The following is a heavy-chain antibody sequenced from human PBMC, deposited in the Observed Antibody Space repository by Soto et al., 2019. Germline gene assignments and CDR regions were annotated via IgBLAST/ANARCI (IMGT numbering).Heavy chain of an antibody. CDR3: ARAKDYGDYVVQYYFDY. CDR1: GGSVSSGSYY. CDR2: IYYSGST. D-gene: IGHD4-17*01. Sequence: SETLSLTCTVSGGSVSSGSYYWSWIRQPPGKGLEWIGYIYYSGSTNYNPSLKSRVTISVDTSKNQFSLKLSSVTAADTAVYYCARAKDYGDYVVQYYFDYWGQGTLVTVSS. V-gene: IGHV4-61*01. J-gene: IGHJ4*02.